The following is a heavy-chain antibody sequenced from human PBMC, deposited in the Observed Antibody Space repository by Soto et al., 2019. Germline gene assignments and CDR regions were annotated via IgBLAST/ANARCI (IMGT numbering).Heavy chain of an antibody. CDR1: GFTFRNYG. D-gene: IGHD1-1*01. J-gene: IGHJ4*02. Sequence: QVQLVESGGGVVQPGRSLRLSCAVSGFTFRNYGMHWVRQAPGKGLEWVAVIPDDGSYQYYADSVKGRFTISRDNSKNTLYLQMNSLRAEDTAVYYCVRDDANDETGLDYWGQGTLVTVSS. V-gene: IGHV3-33*01. CDR2: IPDDGSYQ. CDR3: VRDDANDETGLDY.